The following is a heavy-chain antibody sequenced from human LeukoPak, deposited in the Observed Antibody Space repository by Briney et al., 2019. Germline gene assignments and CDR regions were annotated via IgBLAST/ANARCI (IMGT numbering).Heavy chain of an antibody. CDR2: IYYNGNT. CDR1: GGSISTDNCY. J-gene: IGHJ4*02. V-gene: IGHV4-39*07. CDR3: AREGYYDSSGYQPVIDY. Sequence: SETLSLTCTVSGGSISTDNCYWGWIRQPPGKGLEWIGSIYYNGNTYYNPSLKSRVTISVDTSKNQFSLKVNSVTAADTAVYYCAREGYYDSSGYQPVIDYWGQGTLVTGSS. D-gene: IGHD3-22*01.